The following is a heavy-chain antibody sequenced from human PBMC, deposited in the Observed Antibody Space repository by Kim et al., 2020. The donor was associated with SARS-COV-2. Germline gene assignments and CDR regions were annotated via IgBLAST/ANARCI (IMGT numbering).Heavy chain of an antibody. V-gene: IGHV4-34*01. Sequence: YNPTLTSRVTISVDTSKNQFSLKLSSVTAADTAVYYCASIPYYYYGMDVWGQGTTVTVSS. CDR3: ASIPYYYYGMDV. J-gene: IGHJ6*02.